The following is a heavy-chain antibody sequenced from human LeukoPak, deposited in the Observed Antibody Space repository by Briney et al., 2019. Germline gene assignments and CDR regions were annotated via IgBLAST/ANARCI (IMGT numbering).Heavy chain of an antibody. Sequence: ASVKVSCKTSGYTFTSYAMNWVRQAPGQGLEWVGWINTETGNPSYAQGLTGRFVFSLDTSVSTAYLQISSLKPEDTAVYYCARGGHDSGGYYRYYFDYWGQGTLVTVPS. CDR2: INTETGNP. D-gene: IGHD3-22*01. V-gene: IGHV7-4-1*02. CDR1: GYTFTSYA. J-gene: IGHJ4*02. CDR3: ARGGHDSGGYYRYYFDY.